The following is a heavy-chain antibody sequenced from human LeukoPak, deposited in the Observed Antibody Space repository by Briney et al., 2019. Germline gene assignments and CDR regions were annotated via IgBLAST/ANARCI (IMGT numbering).Heavy chain of an antibody. V-gene: IGHV1-46*01. J-gene: IGHJ2*01. CDR3: ARHEYSSSWSPPEYFDL. Sequence: ASVKVSCKASGYTFTSYYMHWVRQAPGQGLEWMGIINPSGGSTSYAQKFQGRVTMTRDTSTSTVYMELSSLRSEDTAMYYCARHEYSSSWSPPEYFDLWGRGTLVTVSS. CDR1: GYTFTSYY. D-gene: IGHD6-13*01. CDR2: INPSGGST.